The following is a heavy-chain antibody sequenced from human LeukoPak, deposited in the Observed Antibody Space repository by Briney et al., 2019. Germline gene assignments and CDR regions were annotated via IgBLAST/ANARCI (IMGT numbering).Heavy chain of an antibody. V-gene: IGHV4-4*07. CDR2: IYTSGST. CDR3: ARDKGHGANRSAFDI. Sequence: SETLSLTCTVSGGSISSYYWSWIRQPAGKGLEWIGRIYTSGSTNYNPSLKSRVTMSEDTSKNQFSLKLSSVTAADTAVYYCARDKGHGANRSAFDIWGQGTMVTVSS. CDR1: GGSISSYY. J-gene: IGHJ3*02. D-gene: IGHD4-17*01.